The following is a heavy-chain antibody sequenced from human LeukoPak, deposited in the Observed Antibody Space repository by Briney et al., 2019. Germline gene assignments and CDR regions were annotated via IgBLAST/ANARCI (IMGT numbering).Heavy chain of an antibody. Sequence: ASVKVSCKASGYTFTSYGISWVRQAPGQGLEWMGWISAYNGNTNYAQKLQGRVTMTTDTSTSTAYMELRSLRSDDTAVYYCASTTYYDSSGYPGYFQHWGQGTLVTVSS. J-gene: IGHJ1*01. CDR3: ASTTYYDSSGYPGYFQH. D-gene: IGHD3-22*01. V-gene: IGHV1-18*01. CDR1: GYTFTSYG. CDR2: ISAYNGNT.